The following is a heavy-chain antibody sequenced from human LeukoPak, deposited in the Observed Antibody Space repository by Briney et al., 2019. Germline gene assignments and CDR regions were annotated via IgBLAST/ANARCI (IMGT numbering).Heavy chain of an antibody. D-gene: IGHD1-1*01. V-gene: IGHV3-33*08. CDR2: IWYGGSNK. J-gene: IGHJ4*02. Sequence: GRSLRLSCAASGFTFSSYGMHWVRQAPGKGLEWVAVIWYGGSNKYYADSVKGRFTTSRDNSKNTLYLQMNSLRSEDTAVYYCARATGSANYYLRDWGQGTLVTVSS. CDR3: ARATGSANYYLRD. CDR1: GFTFSSYG.